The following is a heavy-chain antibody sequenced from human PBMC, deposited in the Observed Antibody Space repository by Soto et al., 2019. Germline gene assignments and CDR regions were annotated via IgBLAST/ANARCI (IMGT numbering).Heavy chain of an antibody. D-gene: IGHD3-9*01. V-gene: IGHV3-49*04. CDR1: GVTFNNYW. CDR3: TRLLIYDILTGSPPDYFDY. J-gene: IGHJ4*02. CDR2: IRSKAYGGTT. Sequence: GGSLRHSCAASGVTFNNYWSTWVRQAPGKGLEWVGFIRSKAYGGTTEYAASVKGRFTISRDDSKSIAYLQMNSLKTEDTAVYYCTRLLIYDILTGSPPDYFDYWGQGTLVTVSS.